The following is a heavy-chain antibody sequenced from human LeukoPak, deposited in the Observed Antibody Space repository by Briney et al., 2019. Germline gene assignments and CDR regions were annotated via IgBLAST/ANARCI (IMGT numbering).Heavy chain of an antibody. CDR2: IYSGGST. D-gene: IGHD4-17*01. CDR3: AKGSYGDYLRFDP. Sequence: TGGSLRLSCAASGFTVSSNAMSWVRQAPGKELEWVSFIYSGGSTYYAESVQGRFTISRDNSKNTLYLQMNGLRAEDTAVYYCAKGSYGDYLRFDPWGQGTLVTVSS. V-gene: IGHV3-53*01. CDR1: GFTVSSNA. J-gene: IGHJ5*02.